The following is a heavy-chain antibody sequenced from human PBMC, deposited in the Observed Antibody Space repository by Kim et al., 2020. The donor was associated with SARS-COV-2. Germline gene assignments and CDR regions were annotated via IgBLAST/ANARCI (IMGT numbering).Heavy chain of an antibody. J-gene: IGHJ4*02. Sequence: NPNSGGTNYAQKFQGRVIMTRDTSSSTAYMELSRLTSDDTAVYYCTREDYWGQGTLVTVSS. V-gene: IGHV1-2*02. CDR3: TREDY. CDR2: NPNSGGT.